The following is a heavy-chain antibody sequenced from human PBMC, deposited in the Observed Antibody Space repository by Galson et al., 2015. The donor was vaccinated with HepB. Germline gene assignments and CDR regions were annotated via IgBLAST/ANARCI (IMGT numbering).Heavy chain of an antibody. CDR2: IYYSGST. D-gene: IGHD2-2*01. CDR3: ARHSGGGRLCSSSSDYWFDP. J-gene: IGHJ5*02. V-gene: IGHV4-39*01. Sequence: SETLSLTCTVSGDSISSSCYYWGWIRQSPGKGLERLGSIYYSGSTYDNPSLKSRVTISVDTSRNQFSLKVTSVTAADTAVYYCARHSGGGRLCSSSSDYWFDPWGQGTLVTVSS. CDR1: GDSISSSCYY.